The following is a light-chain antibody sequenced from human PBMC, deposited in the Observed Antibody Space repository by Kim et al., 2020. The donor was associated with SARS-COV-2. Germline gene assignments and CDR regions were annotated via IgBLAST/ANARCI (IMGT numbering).Light chain of an antibody. CDR3: CSYAGSYTYV. J-gene: IGLJ1*01. CDR2: DVS. V-gene: IGLV2-11*01. Sequence: GQSVAISCTGTSSDVGGYNYVSWYQQLPGEAPELMIYDVSKRPTGVPDRFSGSKSGNTASLTISGLQAEDEADYYCCSYAGSYTYVFGAGTKVTVL. CDR1: SSDVGGYNY.